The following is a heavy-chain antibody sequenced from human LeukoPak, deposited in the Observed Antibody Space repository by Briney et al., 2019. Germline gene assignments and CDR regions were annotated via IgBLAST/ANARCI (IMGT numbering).Heavy chain of an antibody. CDR2: INPSGGST. Sequence: ASVKVSFKASGYTFTSYYMHWVRQAPGQGLEWMGIINPSGGSTSYAQKFQGRVTMTRDTSTSTVYMELSSLRSEDTAVYYCARDVAYRGWFRANYFDYWGQGTLVTVSS. CDR1: GYTFTSYY. V-gene: IGHV1-46*01. D-gene: IGHD5-12*01. CDR3: ARDVAYRGWFRANYFDY. J-gene: IGHJ4*02.